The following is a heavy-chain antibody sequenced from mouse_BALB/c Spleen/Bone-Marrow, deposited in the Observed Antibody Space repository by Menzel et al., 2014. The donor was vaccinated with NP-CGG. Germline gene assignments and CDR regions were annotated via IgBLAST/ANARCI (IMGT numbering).Heavy chain of an antibody. CDR3: ARQLGPPYAMDY. CDR1: GYAFTNYL. CDR2: INPGSGGT. J-gene: IGHJ4*01. Sequence: QVQLQQSGAELVRPGTSVKVSCKASGYAFTNYLIEWVKQRPGQGLEWIGVINPGSGGTNYNEEFKGKATLTADKSSSTAYMQLSSLTSDDSAVYFCARQLGPPYAMDYWGQGTSVTVSS. V-gene: IGHV1-54*01. D-gene: IGHD3-1*01.